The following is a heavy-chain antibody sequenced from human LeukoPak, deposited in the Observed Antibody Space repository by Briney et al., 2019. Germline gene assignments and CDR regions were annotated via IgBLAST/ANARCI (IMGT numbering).Heavy chain of an antibody. J-gene: IGHJ4*01. D-gene: IGHD3-10*01. CDR3: AGLHGTGIIRHF. Sequence: SETLSLTYAGSGYSISSGQYWGWIRQPPGKGLEWLGSIYHDGTPYYNPSLKSRTTLSVDTSKNQFSLNLTSVTAADTAIYYCAGLHGTGIIRHFWGEGILVTVSS. CDR2: IYHDGTP. V-gene: IGHV4-38-2*01. CDR1: GYSISSGQY.